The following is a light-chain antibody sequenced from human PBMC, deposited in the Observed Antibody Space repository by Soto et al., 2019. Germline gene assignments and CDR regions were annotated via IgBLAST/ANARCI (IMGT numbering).Light chain of an antibody. Sequence: IQLTQSPSSLSASVGDRVTITCRASQGISSYLAWYQQKPGKAPKLLIKAASRLQTGVPSRFSGSGSGTDFTLTISGLQPDYFATYYCQQLNIDSYPITFGQGTRLEIK. V-gene: IGKV1-9*01. CDR2: AAS. J-gene: IGKJ5*01. CDR3: QQLNIDSYPIT. CDR1: QGISSY.